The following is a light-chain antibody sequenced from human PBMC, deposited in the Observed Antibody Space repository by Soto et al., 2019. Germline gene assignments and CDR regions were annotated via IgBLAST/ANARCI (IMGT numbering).Light chain of an antibody. CDR1: QSISSW. J-gene: IGKJ1*01. Sequence: DIQMTQSPSTLSASEGDRVTITCRASQSISSWLAWYQQKPGKAPKLLIYDASSLESGVPSRFSGSGSGTEFTLTISSLQPDDFATYYCQQYNSYSSTFGQGTKVEIK. V-gene: IGKV1-5*01. CDR3: QQYNSYSST. CDR2: DAS.